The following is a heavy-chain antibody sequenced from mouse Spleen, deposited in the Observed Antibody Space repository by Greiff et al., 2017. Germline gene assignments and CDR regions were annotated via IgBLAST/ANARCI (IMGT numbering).Heavy chain of an antibody. CDR3: ARQLAVDY. CDR1: GYSITSGYY. CDR2: ISYDGSN. V-gene: IGHV3-6*01. D-gene: IGHD3-1*01. J-gene: IGHJ4*01. Sequence: DVKLQESGPGLVKPSQSLSLTCSVTGYSITSGYYWNWIRQFPGNKLEWMGYISYDGSNNYNPSLKNRISITRDTSKNQFFLKLNSVTTEDTATYYCARQLAVDYWGQGTSVTVSS.